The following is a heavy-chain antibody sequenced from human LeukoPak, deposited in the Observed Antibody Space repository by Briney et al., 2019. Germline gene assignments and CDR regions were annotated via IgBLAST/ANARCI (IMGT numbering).Heavy chain of an antibody. V-gene: IGHV1-69*05. Sequence: SVKVSCKASGGTFSSYAISWVRQAPGQGLEWMGGIIPIFGTANYAQKFQGRVTITTDESTSTAYMELSSLRSEDTAVYYCARRSYDFWSGYLYYFDYWGQGTLVTVSS. D-gene: IGHD3-3*01. J-gene: IGHJ4*02. CDR3: ARRSYDFWSGYLYYFDY. CDR1: GGTFSSYA. CDR2: IIPIFGTA.